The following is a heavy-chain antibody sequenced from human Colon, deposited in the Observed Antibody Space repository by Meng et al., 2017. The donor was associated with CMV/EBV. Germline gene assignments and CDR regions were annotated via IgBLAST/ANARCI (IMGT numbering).Heavy chain of an antibody. Sequence: QVVLRQPGAKMRGPGAAVTVSCKASGYTFTGYLIHWVRQAPGQGLEWMGWINPYSGDTIYAQKFEVGVTMTRDASITTAYLELSSLKSDDTAVYYCGTFGGDFDYWGLGTLVTVSS. CDR3: GTFGGDFDY. J-gene: IGHJ4*02. V-gene: IGHV1-2*02. CDR1: GYTFTGYL. D-gene: IGHD3-3*01. CDR2: INPYSGDT.